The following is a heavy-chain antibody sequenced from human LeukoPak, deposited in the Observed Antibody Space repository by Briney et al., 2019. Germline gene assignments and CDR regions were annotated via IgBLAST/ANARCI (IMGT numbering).Heavy chain of an antibody. CDR1: GYTFTSYY. CDR3: ARGYYDFWSGYSANPYYFDY. D-gene: IGHD3-3*01. J-gene: IGHJ4*02. V-gene: IGHV1-46*01. Sequence: ASVKVSCKASGYTFTSYYMHWVRQAPGQGLEWMGIINPSDGSTSYAQKFQGRVTMTRDTSTSTVYMELSSLRSEDTAVYYCARGYYDFWSGYSANPYYFDYWGQGTLVTVSS. CDR2: INPSDGST.